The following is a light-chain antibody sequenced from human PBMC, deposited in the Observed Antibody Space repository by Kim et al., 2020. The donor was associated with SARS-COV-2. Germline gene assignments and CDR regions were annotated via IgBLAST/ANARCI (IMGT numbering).Light chain of an antibody. Sequence: SSELTQDPAVSVALGQTVRITCQGDTLRSYYANWYQQKPGQAPVLVMYGKNNRPSGIPDRFSGSSSGNTASLTVTGAQAEDEADYYCQSRDTSGNHRVFGGGTKVTVL. V-gene: IGLV3-19*01. CDR3: QSRDTSGNHRV. J-gene: IGLJ3*02. CDR2: GKN. CDR1: TLRSYY.